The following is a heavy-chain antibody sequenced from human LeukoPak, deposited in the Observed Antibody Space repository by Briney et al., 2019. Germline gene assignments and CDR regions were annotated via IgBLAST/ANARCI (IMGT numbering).Heavy chain of an antibody. D-gene: IGHD3-10*02. CDR2: ISSSGSTI. Sequence: GGSLRLSCAASGFTFSSYEMNWVRQAPGKGLEWVAYISSSGSTIYYADSVKGRFTISRDNATNSLYLQMNSLRAEDTAVYYCAELGITMIGGVWGKGTTVTISS. CDR3: AELGITMIGGV. CDR1: GFTFSSYE. V-gene: IGHV3-48*03. J-gene: IGHJ6*04.